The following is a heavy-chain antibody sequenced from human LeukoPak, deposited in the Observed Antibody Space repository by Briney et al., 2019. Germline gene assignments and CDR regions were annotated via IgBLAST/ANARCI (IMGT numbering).Heavy chain of an antibody. V-gene: IGHV3-7*01. Sequence: PGGSLRLSCAASAFTLSNYWMSWVRQAPGKGLEWVANIKEDGSEIHYVDSVKGRFTISRDNAKNSLYLQMNSLRAEDTAVHYCARHDNTASYCLTYWGQGTLVTVSS. CDR2: IKEDGSEI. CDR3: ARHDNTASYCLTY. D-gene: IGHD2-8*02. CDR1: AFTLSNYW. J-gene: IGHJ4*02.